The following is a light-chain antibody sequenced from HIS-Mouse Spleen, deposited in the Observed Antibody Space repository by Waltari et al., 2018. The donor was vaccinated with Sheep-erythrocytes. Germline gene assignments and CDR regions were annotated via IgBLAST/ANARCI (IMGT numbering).Light chain of an antibody. CDR1: QIVLYSSNNKNY. Sequence: DIVLTQSPDSLAVSLGERATINCNYSQIVLYSSNNKNYLAWYQQKPGQPPKLLIYWASTRESGVHDRFSGSGSGTDFTLTISSLQAEDVAVYYCQQYYSTLTFGGGTKVEIK. V-gene: IGKV4-1*01. J-gene: IGKJ4*01. CDR3: QQYYSTLT. CDR2: WAS.